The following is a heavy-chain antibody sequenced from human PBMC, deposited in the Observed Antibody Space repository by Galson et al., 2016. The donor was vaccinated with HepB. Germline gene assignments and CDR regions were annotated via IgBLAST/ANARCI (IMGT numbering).Heavy chain of an antibody. D-gene: IGHD1-26*01. V-gene: IGHV3-30*18. CDR3: AKDSILGATAGFYGIDV. CDR1: GFRFTYYG. Sequence: SLRLSCAASGFRFTYYGLHWVRQAPGKGLEWVAVISYDGNKEYYADSVTGRFTIFRDNPKTTVYLEMNSLRVEDTAVYYCAKDSILGATAGFYGIDVRGQGTTVTVSS. CDR2: ISYDGNKE. J-gene: IGHJ6*02.